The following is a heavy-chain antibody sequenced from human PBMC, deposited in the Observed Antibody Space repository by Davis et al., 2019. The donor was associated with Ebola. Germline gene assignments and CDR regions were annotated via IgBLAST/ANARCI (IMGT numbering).Heavy chain of an antibody. Sequence: SGPTLVKPTQTLTLTCTFSGFSLSTSGMRVSWIRQPPGKALEWLARIDWDDDKFYSTSLKTRPTISKDTSKNQVVLTMTNMDPVDTATYYCARTPQWLDGAFDIWGQGTMVTVSS. CDR1: GFSLSTSGMR. J-gene: IGHJ3*02. CDR3: ARTPQWLDGAFDI. V-gene: IGHV2-70*04. CDR2: IDWDDDK. D-gene: IGHD6-19*01.